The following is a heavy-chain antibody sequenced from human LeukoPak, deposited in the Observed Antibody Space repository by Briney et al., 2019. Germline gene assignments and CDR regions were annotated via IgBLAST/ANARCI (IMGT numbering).Heavy chain of an antibody. Sequence: GRSLRLSCAASGFTFSSYGMHWVRQAPGKGLEWVAVISYDGSNKYYADSVKGRFTISRDNSKNTLYLQMNSLRAEDTAVYYCAKEGNSGSLYYFDYWGQGTLVTVSS. V-gene: IGHV3-30*18. CDR3: AKEGNSGSLYYFDY. CDR2: ISYDGSNK. D-gene: IGHD1-26*01. CDR1: GFTFSSYG. J-gene: IGHJ4*02.